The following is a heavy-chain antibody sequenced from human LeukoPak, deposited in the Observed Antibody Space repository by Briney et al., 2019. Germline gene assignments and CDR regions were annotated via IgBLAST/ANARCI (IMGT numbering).Heavy chain of an antibody. CDR3: ARPYSPFYYYYYGMDV. J-gene: IGHJ6*02. CDR2: IIPILGIA. V-gene: IGHV1-69*04. Sequence: SVKVSCKASGGTFSSYAISWVRQAPGQGLEWMGRIIPILGIANCAQKFQGRVTITADKSTSTAYMELSSLRAEDTAVYYCARPYSPFYYYYYGMDVWGQGTTVTVSS. CDR1: GGTFSSYA. D-gene: IGHD2-21*01.